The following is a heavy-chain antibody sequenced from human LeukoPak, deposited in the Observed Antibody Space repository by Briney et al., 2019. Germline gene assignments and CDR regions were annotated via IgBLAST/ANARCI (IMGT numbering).Heavy chain of an antibody. CDR3: AKGQKWELPLDY. V-gene: IGHV3-23*01. CDR2: ISGSGGYT. Sequence: GGSLRLSCAASGFTVSSKYMSWARQAPGKGLEWVSAISGSGGYTYYADSVKGRFTISRDNSKNTLYLQMNSLRAEDTAVYYCAKGQKWELPLDYWGQGTLVTVSS. J-gene: IGHJ4*02. D-gene: IGHD1-26*01. CDR1: GFTVSSKY.